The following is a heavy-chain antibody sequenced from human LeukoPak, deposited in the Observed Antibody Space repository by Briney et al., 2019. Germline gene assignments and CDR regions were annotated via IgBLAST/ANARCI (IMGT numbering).Heavy chain of an antibody. V-gene: IGHV4-61*02. Sequence: SQTLSLTCTVSGNSISSGDNYWSWIRQPAGKGLEWIGRIYTSGSTNYNPSLKSRVTISVDTSKNQFSLKLSSVTAADTAVYYCARAFMAFDIWGQGTMVTVSS. CDR1: GNSISSGDNY. CDR3: ARAFMAFDI. J-gene: IGHJ3*02. CDR2: IYTSGST.